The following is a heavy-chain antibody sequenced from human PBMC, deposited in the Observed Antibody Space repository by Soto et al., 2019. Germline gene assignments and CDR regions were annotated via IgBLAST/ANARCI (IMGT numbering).Heavy chain of an antibody. D-gene: IGHD3-3*01. Sequence: SETLSLTCAVYGGSFSGYYWSRIRQPPGKGLEWIGEINHSGSTNYNPSLKSRVTISVDTSKNQFSLKLSSVTAADTAVYYCARGRTIFGVVTPGLDVWGKGTTVTV. J-gene: IGHJ6*04. CDR1: GGSFSGYY. CDR2: INHSGST. CDR3: ARGRTIFGVVTPGLDV. V-gene: IGHV4-34*01.